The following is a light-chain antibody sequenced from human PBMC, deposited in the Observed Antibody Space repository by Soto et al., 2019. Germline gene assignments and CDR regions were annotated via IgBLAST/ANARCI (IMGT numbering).Light chain of an antibody. J-gene: IGLJ2*01. Sequence: SYELTQPPSVSVAPGKTARITCGGNNIGSKSVHWYQQKPGQAPVLVIYYDSDRPSGIPERFSGSNSGNTATLTISRVEAGDEADYYCQVWESSSDHLVFGGGTKLTVL. CDR3: QVWESSSDHLV. CDR2: YDS. V-gene: IGLV3-21*01. CDR1: NIGSKS.